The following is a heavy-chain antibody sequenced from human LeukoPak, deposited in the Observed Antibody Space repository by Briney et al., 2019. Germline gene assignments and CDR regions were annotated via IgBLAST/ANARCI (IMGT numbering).Heavy chain of an antibody. CDR2: ISAYNGNT. CDR3: ARLELDYDYVWGSYRPNWFDP. J-gene: IGHJ5*02. V-gene: IGHV1-18*04. Sequence: ASAKVSCKASGYTFTSYGISWVRQAPGQGLEWMGWISAYNGNTNYAQKLQGRVTMTTDTSTSTAYMELRSLRSDDTAVYYCARLELDYDYVWGSYRPNWFDPWGQGTLVTVSS. D-gene: IGHD3-16*02. CDR1: GYTFTSYG.